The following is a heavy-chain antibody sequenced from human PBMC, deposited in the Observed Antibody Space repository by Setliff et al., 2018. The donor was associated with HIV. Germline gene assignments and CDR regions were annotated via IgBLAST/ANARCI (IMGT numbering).Heavy chain of an antibody. CDR1: GYSFTNYW. CDR3: ARQPRGGSPNDGFNI. J-gene: IGHJ3*02. D-gene: IGHD2-15*01. V-gene: IGHV5-10-1*01. CDR2: IDPRDFYI. Sequence: GESLKISCKGSGYSFTNYWINWVRQMPGKGLEWMGRIDPRDFYIKYSPSFQGHVTISADRSITTAYLQWRSLRASDTATYYCARQPRGGSPNDGFNIWGQGTMVTVSS.